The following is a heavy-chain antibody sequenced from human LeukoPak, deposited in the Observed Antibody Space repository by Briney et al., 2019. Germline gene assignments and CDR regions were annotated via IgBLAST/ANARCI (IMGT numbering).Heavy chain of an antibody. CDR3: ASYYSDSEYFQH. J-gene: IGHJ1*01. Sequence: PSETLSLTCTVSGGSLNSFSWSWIRQPPGEGLEWIGYIYYTGKTNYNPSLKSRVTISIDPSKNQFSLNVSSMTAADTAVYYCASYYSDSEYFQHWGQCTLVTVSS. V-gene: IGHV4-59*13. CDR2: IYYTGKT. D-gene: IGHD4-11*01. CDR1: GGSLNSFS.